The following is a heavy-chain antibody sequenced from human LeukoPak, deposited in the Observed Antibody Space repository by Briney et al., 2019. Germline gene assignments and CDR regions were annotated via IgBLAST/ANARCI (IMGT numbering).Heavy chain of an antibody. J-gene: IGHJ4*02. Sequence: GASVKVSCKASGYTFTGYYIHWVRQAPGQGLEWMGWIYSNNGGTDYAQKFQGRVTVTRDTSISTAYMEVSRVRSDDTAVYYCARGFRTGDMTTFAHWGQGTLVTVSS. CDR2: IYSNNGGT. CDR1: GYTFTGYY. V-gene: IGHV1-2*02. CDR3: ARGFRTGDMTTFAH. D-gene: IGHD2-15*01.